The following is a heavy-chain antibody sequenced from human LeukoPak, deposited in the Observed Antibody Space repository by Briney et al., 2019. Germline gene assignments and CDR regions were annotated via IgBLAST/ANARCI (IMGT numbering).Heavy chain of an antibody. CDR1: GYTFTSYA. CDR3: ARDSAYVDTAMVTDY. J-gene: IGHJ4*02. Sequence: ASVKVSCKASGYTFTSYAMHWVRQAPGQRLEWMGWINAGNGNTKYSQKFQGRVTITRDTSASTAYMELSSLRCEDTAVYYCARDSAYVDTAMVTDYWGQGTLVTVSS. CDR2: INAGNGNT. D-gene: IGHD5-18*01. V-gene: IGHV1-3*01.